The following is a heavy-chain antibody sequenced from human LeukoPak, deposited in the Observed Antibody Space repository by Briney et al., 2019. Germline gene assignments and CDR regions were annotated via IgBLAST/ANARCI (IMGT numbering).Heavy chain of an antibody. CDR3: ARDNYAGANWFDP. V-gene: IGHV1-69*05. CDR1: GGTFSSYA. D-gene: IGHD1-7*01. CDR2: IIPIFGTA. J-gene: IGHJ5*02. Sequence: SVKVSCKASGGTFSSYAISWVRQAPGQGLEWMGGIIPIFGTANYAQKFQGRVTITTDESTSTAYTELSSLRSEDTAVYYCARDNYAGANWFDPRGQGTLVTVSS.